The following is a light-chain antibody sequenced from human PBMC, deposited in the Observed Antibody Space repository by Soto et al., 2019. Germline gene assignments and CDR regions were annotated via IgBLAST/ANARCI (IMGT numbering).Light chain of an antibody. V-gene: IGKV1-16*01. CDR1: QSVNTY. CDR2: GAS. CDR3: QQYYSYPRT. Sequence: DIQMTQSPSTLSASLGDRVTITCRASQSVNTYLNWHQQKPGKAPKLLIHGASSLQSGVPSRFSGSGSGTDFTLTISCLQSEDFATYYCQQYYSYPRTFGQGTKVDIK. J-gene: IGKJ1*01.